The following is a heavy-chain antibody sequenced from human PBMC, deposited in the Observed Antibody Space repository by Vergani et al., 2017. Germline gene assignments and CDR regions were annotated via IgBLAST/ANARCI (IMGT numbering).Heavy chain of an antibody. J-gene: IGHJ6*03. CDR3: ASRYCTNGVCYPKYYYYYMDV. D-gene: IGHD2-8*01. CDR1: GFTFSSYG. V-gene: IGHV3-30*03. Sequence: VQLVESGGGLVQPGGSLRLSCAASGFTFSSYGMHWVRQAPGKGLEWVAVISYDGSNKYYADSVKGRFTISRDNSKNTLYLQMNSLRAEDTAVYYCASRYCTNGVCYPKYYYYYMDVWGKGTTVTVSS. CDR2: ISYDGSNK.